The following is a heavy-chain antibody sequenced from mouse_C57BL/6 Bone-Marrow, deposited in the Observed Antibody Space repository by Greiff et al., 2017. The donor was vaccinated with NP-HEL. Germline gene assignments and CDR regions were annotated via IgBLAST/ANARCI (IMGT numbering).Heavy chain of an antibody. CDR2: IYPGDGDT. CDR1: GYAFSSSW. J-gene: IGHJ3*01. D-gene: IGHD2-3*01. V-gene: IGHV1-82*01. Sequence: VQLQQSGPELVKPGASVKISCKASGYAFSSSWMNWVKQRPGKGLEWIGRIYPGDGDTNYNGKFKGKATLTADKSSSTAYMQLSSLTSEDSAVYFCARSYDPFAYWGQGTLVTVSA. CDR3: ARSYDPFAY.